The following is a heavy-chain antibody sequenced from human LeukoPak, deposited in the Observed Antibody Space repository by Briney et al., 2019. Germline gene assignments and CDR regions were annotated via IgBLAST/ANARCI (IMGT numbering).Heavy chain of an antibody. D-gene: IGHD3-10*01. CDR2: TSSRSNYI. CDR3: ARAVWFGEGMDGFDI. CDR1: GFTFSSYS. Sequence: SGGSLRLSCAASGFTFSSYSMHWVRQAPGKGLEWVSSTSSRSNYIHYADSVKGRFTISRDNAKNSVYLQLNSLRAEDTAVYYCARAVWFGEGMDGFDIWGQGTMVTVSS. V-gene: IGHV3-21*01. J-gene: IGHJ3*02.